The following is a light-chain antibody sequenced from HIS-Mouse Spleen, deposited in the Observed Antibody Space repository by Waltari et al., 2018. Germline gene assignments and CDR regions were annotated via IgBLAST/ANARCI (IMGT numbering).Light chain of an antibody. CDR2: WAS. J-gene: IGKJ2*01. CDR1: QSVLYSSNHKNY. CDR3: QQYYSTPYT. Sequence: DIVMTQSPDSLAVSLGERATINCKSSQSVLYSSNHKNYLAWYQQKPGQPPNLLSYWASTRESGVPDRFSGSGSGTDFTLTISSLQAEDVAVYYCQQYYSTPYTFGQGTKLEIK. V-gene: IGKV4-1*01.